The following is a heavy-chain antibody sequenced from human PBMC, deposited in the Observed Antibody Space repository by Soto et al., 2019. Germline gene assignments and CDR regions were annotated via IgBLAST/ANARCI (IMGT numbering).Heavy chain of an antibody. V-gene: IGHV5-51*01. J-gene: IGHJ6*03. CDR1: GYSFTSYW. CDR3: ARHLQEAGDYMDX. Sequence: PGESLKISCKGSGYSFTSYWIGWVRQMPGKGLEGVGIIYPGDSDIRYSPSVQGQVTISADKSISTAYLQWSSLKDSDTAMYYCARHLQEAGDYMDXWGKGTTVTVSS. D-gene: IGHD6-13*01. CDR2: IYPGDSDI.